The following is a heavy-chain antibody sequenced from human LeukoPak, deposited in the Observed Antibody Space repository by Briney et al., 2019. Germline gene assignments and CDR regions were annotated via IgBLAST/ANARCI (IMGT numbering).Heavy chain of an antibody. Sequence: GGSLRLSCAASGFTFSSYEMNWVRQAPGKGLEWVSYISSSGSTIYYADSVKGRFTISRDNAKNSLYLQMNSLRAEDTTVYYCAREPYSGSWYLWFDPWGQGTLVTVSS. CDR2: ISSSGSTI. J-gene: IGHJ5*02. D-gene: IGHD6-13*01. CDR1: GFTFSSYE. CDR3: AREPYSGSWYLWFDP. V-gene: IGHV3-48*03.